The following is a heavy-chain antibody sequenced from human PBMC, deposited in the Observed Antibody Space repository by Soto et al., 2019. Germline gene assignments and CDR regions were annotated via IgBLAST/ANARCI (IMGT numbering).Heavy chain of an antibody. CDR3: ARESGVAVTYPFDI. D-gene: IGHD2-15*01. Sequence: GGSLRLSCAASGFTFSSYAMTWVRQAPGKGLEWVSGISAGGGATHYADSAKGRFTVSRDNSKNTVYLQMISLRAEDMAIYYCARESGVAVTYPFDIWGQGTMVTVSS. V-gene: IGHV3-23*01. CDR1: GFTFSSYA. CDR2: ISAGGGAT. J-gene: IGHJ3*02.